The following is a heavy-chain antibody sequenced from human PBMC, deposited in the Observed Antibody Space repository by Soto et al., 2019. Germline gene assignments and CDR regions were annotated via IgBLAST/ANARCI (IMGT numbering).Heavy chain of an antibody. V-gene: IGHV4-59*01. CDR3: AIALRIGGAPCYFDC. Sequence: PSETLSLTCTVSDGSISSYDWSWIRQRPGKGLEWIGYIYYSGSTNYNPSLKSRVTISVDTSKNQFSLKMSSVTAAYTAVYYCAIALRIGGAPCYFDCSGKGTMVTVSS. CDR2: IYYSGST. J-gene: IGHJ4*02. CDR1: DGSISSYD. D-gene: IGHD1-26*01.